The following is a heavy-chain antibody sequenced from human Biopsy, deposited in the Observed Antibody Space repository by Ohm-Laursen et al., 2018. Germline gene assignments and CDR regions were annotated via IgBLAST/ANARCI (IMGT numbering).Heavy chain of an antibody. D-gene: IGHD3-22*01. V-gene: IGHV4-59*11. CDR1: GGSFTGHY. Sequence: TLSLTCTVSGGSFTGHYWSWIRQPPGKGLEWIGHISYTGYTSYNASLKSRVTISVDTSRNHFSLRLSSLTAADTAVYYCARGDYFDSNGYFWFDPWGQGTLVTVSS. CDR3: ARGDYFDSNGYFWFDP. CDR2: ISYTGYT. J-gene: IGHJ5*02.